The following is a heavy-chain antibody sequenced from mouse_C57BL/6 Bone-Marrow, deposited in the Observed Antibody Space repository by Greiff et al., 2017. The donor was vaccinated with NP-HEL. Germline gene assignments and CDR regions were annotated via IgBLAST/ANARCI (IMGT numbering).Heavy chain of an antibody. Sequence: VQLQQSGAELVRPGPSVKVSCKASGYAFTNYLIEWVKQRPGQGLEWIGVINPGSGGTNYNEKFKGKATLTADKSSSTAYMQLSSLTSEDSAVYFCARRDGYIFAYWGQGTLVTVSA. J-gene: IGHJ3*01. D-gene: IGHD2-3*01. CDR3: ARRDGYIFAY. CDR2: INPGSGGT. V-gene: IGHV1-54*01. CDR1: GYAFTNYL.